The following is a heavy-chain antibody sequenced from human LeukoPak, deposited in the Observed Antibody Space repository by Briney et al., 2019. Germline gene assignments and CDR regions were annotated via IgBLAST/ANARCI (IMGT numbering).Heavy chain of an antibody. V-gene: IGHV4-38-2*01. J-gene: IGHJ3*02. CDR3: QIDYGDYGGAFDI. CDR1: GYSISSGYY. CDR2: TYHSGST. D-gene: IGHD4-17*01. Sequence: PSETLSLTCAVSGYSISSGYYWDWIRQPPGKGLEWIGSTYHSGSTYYNPSLKSRVTISVDTSKNQFSLKLSSVTAADTAVYYCQIDYGDYGGAFDIWGQGTMVTVSS.